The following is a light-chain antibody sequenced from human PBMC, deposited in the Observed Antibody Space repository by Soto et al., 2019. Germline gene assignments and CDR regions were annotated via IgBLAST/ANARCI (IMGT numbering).Light chain of an antibody. CDR1: QSVSSSY. J-gene: IGKJ4*01. CDR3: QKYSSSPLT. CDR2: DAS. Sequence: EIVLTQSPSTLSLSPGERATLSCGASQSVSSSYLAWYQQKPGLAPRLLIYDASLRATGSPNRFSGSGSVTDFTLTICRLEPEDFDVYYCQKYSSSPLTFGGGTKVAIK. V-gene: IGKV3D-20*01.